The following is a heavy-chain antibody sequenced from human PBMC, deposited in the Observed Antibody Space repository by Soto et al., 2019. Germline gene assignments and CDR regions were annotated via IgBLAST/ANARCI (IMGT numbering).Heavy chain of an antibody. Sequence: QVQLQESGPGLVKPSQTLSLTCTVSGGSISSGGYYWSWIRQHPGKGLEWIGYIYYSGSTYYNQSLNSRVTISVHTSKTQFSLKLSSVTAAGTAVYYCARERFYCDYGANLFAPWGKGTLVTVSS. CDR1: GGSISSGGYY. J-gene: IGHJ5*02. CDR2: IYYSGST. D-gene: IGHD4-17*01. V-gene: IGHV4-31*03. CDR3: ARERFYCDYGANLFAP.